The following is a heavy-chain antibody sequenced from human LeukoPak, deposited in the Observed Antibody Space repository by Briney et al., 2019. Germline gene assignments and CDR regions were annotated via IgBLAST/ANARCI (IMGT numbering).Heavy chain of an antibody. CDR1: GFTFSSYS. J-gene: IGHJ4*02. Sequence: PGGSLRLSCAASGFTFSSYSMNWVRQAPRKGLEWVSSISSSSSYIYYADSVKGRFTISRDNAKNPLYLQMNSLRAEDTAVYYCAIDLLGSYPDFDYWGQGTLVTVSS. CDR3: AIDLLGSYPDFDY. CDR2: ISSSSSYI. D-gene: IGHD3-16*01. V-gene: IGHV3-21*01.